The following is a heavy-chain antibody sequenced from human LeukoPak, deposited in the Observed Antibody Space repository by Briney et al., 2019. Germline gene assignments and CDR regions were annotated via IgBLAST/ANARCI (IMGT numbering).Heavy chain of an antibody. CDR2: FHYSGST. CDR3: ARRRAWGVSDSFDY. Sequence: SETLSLTCTVSGYSISSAYYWGWIRPPPGKGLEWIGSFHYSGSTYYNPSLKSRVTISVDTSKNQFSLKLSSVTAADTAVYYCARRRAWGVSDSFDYWGQGTLVTVSS. J-gene: IGHJ4*02. D-gene: IGHD3-10*01. CDR1: GYSISSAYY. V-gene: IGHV4-38-2*02.